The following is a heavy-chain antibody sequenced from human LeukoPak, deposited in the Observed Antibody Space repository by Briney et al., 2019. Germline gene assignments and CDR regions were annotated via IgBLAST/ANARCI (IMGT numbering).Heavy chain of an antibody. CDR3: ARTAIVTPRRPTPIAARPRGPFGY. J-gene: IGHJ4*02. CDR2: MNPNRGNT. Sequence: ASVKVSCKASGCTFTSYDIIWVRQATGQGLEWMGWMNPNRGNTGYAQKFQGRVTMTRNTSISTAYMELSSLRSEDTAVYYCARTAIVTPRRPTPIAARPRGPFGYWGQGSLVTVSS. D-gene: IGHD6-6*01. CDR1: GCTFTSYD. V-gene: IGHV1-8*01.